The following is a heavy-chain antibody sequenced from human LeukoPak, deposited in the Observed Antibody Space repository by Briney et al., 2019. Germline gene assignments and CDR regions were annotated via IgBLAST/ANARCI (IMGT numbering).Heavy chain of an antibody. CDR1: GFTFSAYW. CDR2: ITGDGTST. V-gene: IGHV3-74*01. Sequence: GGSLRLSCAASGFTFSAYWMHWVRQAPGKGLVWVSHITGDGTSTSYADSVKGRFTVSRDNAKNTLYLQMNSLRAEDTAVYHCARGGVVGALDDWGQGTLVTVSS. CDR3: ARGGVVGALDD. J-gene: IGHJ4*02. D-gene: IGHD2-21*01.